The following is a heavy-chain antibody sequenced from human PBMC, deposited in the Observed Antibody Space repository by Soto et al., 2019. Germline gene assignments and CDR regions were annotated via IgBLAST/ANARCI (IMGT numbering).Heavy chain of an antibody. J-gene: IGHJ4*02. D-gene: IGHD1-26*01. CDR1: GGTFSTYI. CDR2: ISPMVGIA. Sequence: QVQLVQSGAEVKKPGSSVRVSCKASGGTFSTYIISWVRQAPGQGLEWMGRISPMVGIAIYAQKFQGRIAITAGKSTRIAYLEVTSLRNEDTAVYYCARLASGSYDYWGQGTLITVSS. V-gene: IGHV1-69*02. CDR3: ARLASGSYDY.